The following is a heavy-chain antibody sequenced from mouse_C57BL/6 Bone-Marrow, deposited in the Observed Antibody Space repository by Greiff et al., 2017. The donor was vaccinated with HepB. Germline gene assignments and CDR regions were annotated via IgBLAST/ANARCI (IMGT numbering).Heavy chain of an antibody. D-gene: IGHD3-2*02. CDR3: ARRELRLRWFAY. V-gene: IGHV1-61*01. CDR1: GYTFTSYW. J-gene: IGHJ3*01. CDR2: IYPSDSET. Sequence: QVQLQQPGAELVRPGSSVKLSCKASGYTFTSYWMDWVKQRPGQGLEWIGNIYPSDSETHYNPKFKDKATLTVDKSSSTAYMQLSSLTSEDSAVYYCARRELRLRWFAYWGQGTLVTVSA.